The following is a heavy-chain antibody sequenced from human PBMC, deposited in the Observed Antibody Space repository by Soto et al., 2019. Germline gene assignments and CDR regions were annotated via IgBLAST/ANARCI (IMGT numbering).Heavy chain of an antibody. J-gene: IGHJ5*02. CDR1: GFTFSDYS. D-gene: IGHD3-3*01. CDR3: ARDLNNYDFWSGYLDSDWFDP. CDR2: SGTATII. V-gene: IGHV3-48*04. Sequence: GGSLRLSCAASGFTFSDYSMNWVRQAPGKGLEWLSYSGTATIIQYADSVKGRFTISRDNAKNSLYLQMNSLRAEDTAVYYCARDLNNYDFWSGYLDSDWFDPWGQGTLVTVSS.